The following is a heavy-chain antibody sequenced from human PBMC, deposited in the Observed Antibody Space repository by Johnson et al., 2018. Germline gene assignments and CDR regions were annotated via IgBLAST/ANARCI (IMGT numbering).Heavy chain of an antibody. J-gene: IGHJ4*02. CDR1: GGSINSYY. Sequence: QVQLQESGPGLVKPSETLSLTCTVSGGSINSYYWSWIRQPPGKGLEWIGYIYYSGSTNYNPSLKSRVTMSVDTSKNQFSLNLRSVTAAATAVYYCAGIRVYDSNGYSLDYWGQGTLVTVSS. CDR2: IYYSGST. V-gene: IGHV4-59*01. CDR3: AGIRVYDSNGYSLDY. D-gene: IGHD3-22*01.